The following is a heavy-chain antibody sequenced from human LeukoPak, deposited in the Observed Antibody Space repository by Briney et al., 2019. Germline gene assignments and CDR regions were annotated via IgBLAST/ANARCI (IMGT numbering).Heavy chain of an antibody. D-gene: IGHD1-26*01. J-gene: IGHJ3*02. CDR3: AKAPVVYDQGAFDI. Sequence: PETLSLTCTVSGGSISSFYWSWIRQPPGKGLEWIGYIYYSGSTNYNPSLKSRVTIPVDTSKNQFSLKLSSVTAADTAVYYCAKAPVVYDQGAFDIWGQGTMVTVSS. CDR1: GGSISSFY. CDR2: IYYSGST. V-gene: IGHV4-59*01.